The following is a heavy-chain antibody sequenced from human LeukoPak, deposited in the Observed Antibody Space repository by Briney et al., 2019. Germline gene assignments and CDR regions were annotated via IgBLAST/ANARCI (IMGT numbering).Heavy chain of an antibody. CDR1: GFTLSNYW. CDR2: INSDGSST. J-gene: IGHJ5*02. V-gene: IGHV3-74*01. CDR3: LRSNCSSINCPGWFDP. D-gene: IGHD2-2*01. Sequence: GGSLRLSCAASGFTLSNYWMHWVRQAPGKGLVWVSRINSDGSSTNYADSVKGRFTISRDNAKNTLYLQMNSLRPEDTAVYYCLRSNCSSINCPGWFDPWAQGNLVTVSS.